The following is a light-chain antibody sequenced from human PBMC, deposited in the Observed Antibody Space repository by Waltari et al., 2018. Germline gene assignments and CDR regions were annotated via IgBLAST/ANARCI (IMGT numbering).Light chain of an antibody. J-gene: IGKJ1*01. CDR1: QSIRSN. CDR2: GAP. Sequence: EIVMTQSPATLSVFPGERATLSCRASQSIRSNLAWYQHKPGQAPRLLIYGAPTRATGMPPRLSGRVAVTEFTLTISSLQSEDFAVYFCQRYDNWLGTFGQGTKVEIK. CDR3: QRYDNWLGT. V-gene: IGKV3-15*01.